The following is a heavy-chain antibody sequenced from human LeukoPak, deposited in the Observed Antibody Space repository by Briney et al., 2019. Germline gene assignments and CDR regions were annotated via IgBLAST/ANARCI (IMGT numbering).Heavy chain of an antibody. CDR2: IYYSGST. J-gene: IGHJ1*01. Sequence: SETLSLTCTVSGGSISSSSYYWGWIRQPPGKGLEWIGSIYYSGSTYYNPSLKSRVTISVDTSKNQFSLKLSSVTAADTAVYYCARVDYGDPAEYFQHWGQGTLVTVSS. D-gene: IGHD4-17*01. CDR1: GGSISSSSYY. V-gene: IGHV4-39*01. CDR3: ARVDYGDPAEYFQH.